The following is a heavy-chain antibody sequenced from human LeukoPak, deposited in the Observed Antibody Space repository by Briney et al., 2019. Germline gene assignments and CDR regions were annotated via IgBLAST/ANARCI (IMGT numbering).Heavy chain of an antibody. V-gene: IGHV3-21*01. CDR2: ISSSSSYI. J-gene: IGHJ4*02. CDR3: ARSSAVAGTLDY. Sequence: GGSLRLSCATSGFTFSSAWMNWVRQAPGKGLEWVSSISSSSSYIYYADSVKGRLTISRDNAKNSLYLQMNSLRAEDTAVYCCARSSAVAGTLDYWGQGTLVTVSS. CDR1: GFTFSSAW. D-gene: IGHD6-19*01.